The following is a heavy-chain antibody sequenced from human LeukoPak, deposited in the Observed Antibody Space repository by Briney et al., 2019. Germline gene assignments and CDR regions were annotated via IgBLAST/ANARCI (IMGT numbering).Heavy chain of an antibody. D-gene: IGHD3-16*01. CDR1: GSTFNNYA. V-gene: IGHV3-23*01. J-gene: IGHJ6*02. CDR3: ATSWGPDTSAFRWGRDGMDV. CDR2: ISKSGDHT. Sequence: GGSLRLSCAVSGSTFNNYAMSWVRQAPGKGLEWVSAISKSGDHTYYAASAKGRFTIYRDNSKNTQYLQMNSLRAEDTAVYYCATSWGPDTSAFRWGRDGMDVWGQGTTVIVS.